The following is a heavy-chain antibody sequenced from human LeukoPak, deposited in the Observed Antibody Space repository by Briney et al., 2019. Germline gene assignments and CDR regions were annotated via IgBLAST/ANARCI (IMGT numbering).Heavy chain of an antibody. CDR3: AKDSSSSNYYYGMDV. CDR2: ISGSAGNT. J-gene: IGHJ6*02. V-gene: IGHV3-23*01. Sequence: GGSPRLSCAASGFTFSSYAMNWVRQAPGKGLEWVSTISGSAGNTYYGDSVKGRFTISRDNSKNMLFLQMNSLRAADTAVYYCAKDSSSSNYYYGMDVWGQGTTVTVSS. D-gene: IGHD6-6*01. CDR1: GFTFSSYA.